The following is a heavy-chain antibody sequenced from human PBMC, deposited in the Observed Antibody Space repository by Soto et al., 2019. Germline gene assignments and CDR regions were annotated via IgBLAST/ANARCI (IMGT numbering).Heavy chain of an antibody. Sequence: QLQLQESGPGLVKPSETLSLTCTVSGGSISSSSYYWGWIRQPPGKGLEWIGSIYYSGSTYYNPSLKSRVTISVDTSKNQFSLKLSSVTAADTAVYYCARALGLLRYFDWFPFWGQGTLVTVSS. J-gene: IGHJ4*02. V-gene: IGHV4-39*01. CDR2: IYYSGST. D-gene: IGHD3-9*01. CDR3: ARALGLLRYFDWFPF. CDR1: GGSISSSSYY.